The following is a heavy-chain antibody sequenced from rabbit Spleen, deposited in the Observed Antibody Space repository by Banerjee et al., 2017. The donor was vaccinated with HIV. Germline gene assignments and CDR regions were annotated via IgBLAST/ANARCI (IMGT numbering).Heavy chain of an antibody. V-gene: IGHV1S7*01. Sequence: QLKESGGGLVQPGGSLKLSCKASGFDFTSYYMSWVRQAPGKGLEWIGYIDPVFGSAYYASWVNGRFSISRENTQNTVSLQLNSLTAADTATYFCARDAGGSYFAWWGPGTLVTVS. CDR1: GFDFTSYY. CDR3: ARDAGGSYFAW. D-gene: IGHD8-1*01. J-gene: IGHJ6*01. CDR2: IDPVFGSA.